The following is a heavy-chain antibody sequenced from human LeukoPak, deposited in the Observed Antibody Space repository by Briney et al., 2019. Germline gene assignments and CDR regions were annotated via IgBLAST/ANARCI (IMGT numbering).Heavy chain of an antibody. CDR1: GDSVSSNSAA. D-gene: IGHD3-10*01. CDR3: ARDDHPDRGVIERWFDP. V-gene: IGHV6-1*01. J-gene: IGHJ5*02. Sequence: SQTLSLTCAISGDSVSSNSAAWNWIRQSPSRGLEWLGRTYYRSKWYNDYAESVKSRITINSDTSKNQFSLQLNSVTPEDTAVYYCARDDHPDRGVIERWFDPWGQGTLVTVSS. CDR2: TYYRSKWYN.